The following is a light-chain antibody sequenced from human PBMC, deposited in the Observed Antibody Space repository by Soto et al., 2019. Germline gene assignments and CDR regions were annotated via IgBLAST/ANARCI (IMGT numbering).Light chain of an antibody. Sequence: EIVLTQSPGTLSLSPGERATLSCRASQRVSSSYLAWYQQKPGQAPRLLIYGASSRATGIPDRVSGSGSGTDFTLTISRLEPEDFAVYYCQQYGSSPPSLTFGGGTKVEIK. V-gene: IGKV3-20*01. J-gene: IGKJ4*01. CDR3: QQYGSSPPSLT. CDR2: GAS. CDR1: QRVSSSY.